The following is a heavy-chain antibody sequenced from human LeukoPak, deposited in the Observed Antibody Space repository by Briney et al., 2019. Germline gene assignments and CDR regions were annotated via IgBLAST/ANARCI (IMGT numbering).Heavy chain of an antibody. CDR3: ARVGDCSSTSCYFYFDY. J-gene: IGHJ4*02. V-gene: IGHV3-48*03. Sequence: GGSLRLSCAASGFTFSSCEMNWVRQAPGKGLEWVSYISSSGSTIYYADSVKGRFTISRDNAKNSLYLQMNSLRAEDTAVYYCARVGDCSSTSCYFYFDYWGQGTLVTVSS. CDR2: ISSSGSTI. D-gene: IGHD2-2*01. CDR1: GFTFSSCE.